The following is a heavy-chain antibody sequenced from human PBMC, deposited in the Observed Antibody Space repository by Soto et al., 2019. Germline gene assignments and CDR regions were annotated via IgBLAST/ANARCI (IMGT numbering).Heavy chain of an antibody. D-gene: IGHD4-17*01. CDR3: ARDSPGYGDYVLFDY. CDR2: TYYRSKWYN. CDR1: GDSVSSICAA. J-gene: IGHJ4*02. Sequence: SQTLSLTCAISGDSVSSICAAWNWIRQSPSRGLEWLGRTYYRSKWYNDYAVSVKSRITINPDTSKNQFSLQLNSVAPEDTAVYYCARDSPGYGDYVLFDYWGQGTLVTSPQ. V-gene: IGHV6-1*01.